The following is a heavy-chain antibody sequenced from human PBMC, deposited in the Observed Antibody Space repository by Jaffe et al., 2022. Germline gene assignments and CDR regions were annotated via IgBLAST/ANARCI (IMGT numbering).Heavy chain of an antibody. CDR2: IFISGNT. CDR3: ARGGSYYYDSSAYYLGW. J-gene: IGHJ4*02. CDR1: GGSISSGSYY. Sequence: QVQLQESGPGLVKPSQTLSLTCTVSGGSISSGSYYWSWIRQPAGKGLEWIGRIFISGNTNYNPSLSSRVTISIDTSQNQFSLKLSSVTAADTAVYYCARGGSYYYDSSAYYLGWWGQGTLVTVSS. D-gene: IGHD3-22*01. V-gene: IGHV4-61*02.